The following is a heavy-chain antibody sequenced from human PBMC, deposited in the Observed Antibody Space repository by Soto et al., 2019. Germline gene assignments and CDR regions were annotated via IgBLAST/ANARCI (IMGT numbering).Heavy chain of an antibody. CDR1: GYTFTSYA. Sequence: QVQLVQSGAEVKKPGASVKVSCKASGYTFTSYAMHWVRQAPGQRLEWMGWINAGNGNTKYSQKFQGRVTITRDTSASTAYMELSSLRSEDTAVEYWARASIAVAGDYWGQGTLVTVSS. J-gene: IGHJ4*02. D-gene: IGHD6-19*01. V-gene: IGHV1-3*01. CDR2: INAGNGNT. CDR3: ARASIAVAGDY.